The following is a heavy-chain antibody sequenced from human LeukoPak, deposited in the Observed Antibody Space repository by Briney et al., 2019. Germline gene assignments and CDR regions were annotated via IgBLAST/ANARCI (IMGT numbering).Heavy chain of an antibody. CDR2: INSDGSST. CDR3: ARGGFWSGYNWFDP. CDR1: GFTFSSYW. Sequence: PGGSLRLSCAASGFTFSSYWMRWVRQAPGKGLVWVSRINSDGSSTSYADSVKGRFTISRDNAKNTLYLQMNSLRAEDTAVYYCARGGFWSGYNWFDPWGQGTLVTVSS. J-gene: IGHJ5*02. D-gene: IGHD3-3*01. V-gene: IGHV3-74*01.